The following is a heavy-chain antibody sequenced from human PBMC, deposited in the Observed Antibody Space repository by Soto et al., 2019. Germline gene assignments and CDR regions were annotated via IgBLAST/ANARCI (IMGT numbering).Heavy chain of an antibody. CDR2: ISGSGGST. V-gene: IGHV3-23*01. CDR1: GFTFNNYA. CDR3: AKVTQNGGYCSSTSCSRTGLFDP. Sequence: GGSLRLSGASSGFTFNNYAMNWVRHAPGKGLDWVSAISGSGGSTYDADSVKGRFTISRDNSKNTLYLQMNSLRAEDTAVYYCAKVTQNGGYCSSTSCSRTGLFDPWGQGTLVTVSS. D-gene: IGHD2-2*01. J-gene: IGHJ5*02.